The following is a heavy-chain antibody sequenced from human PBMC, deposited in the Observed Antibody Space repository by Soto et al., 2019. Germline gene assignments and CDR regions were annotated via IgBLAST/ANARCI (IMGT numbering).Heavy chain of an antibody. CDR1: GFSFSNYA. V-gene: IGHV3-23*01. D-gene: IGHD2-2*01. CDR3: GKVEDGCSRTSCYV. Sequence: EVQLLESGGGLVQPGGSLRLSCAAAGFSFSNYAMSWVRQAPGKGLELVSAIRGNDDSTYYANSVKGRFTISRDSSKNMSYLQTNSLRAKDTAVYYCGKVEDGCSRTSCYVWGQGTLVTVSS. CDR2: IRGNDDST. J-gene: IGHJ4*02.